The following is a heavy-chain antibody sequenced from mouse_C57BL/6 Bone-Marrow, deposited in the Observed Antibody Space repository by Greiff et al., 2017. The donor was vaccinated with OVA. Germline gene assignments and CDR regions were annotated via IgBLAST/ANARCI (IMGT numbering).Heavy chain of an antibody. CDR3: AHYGSRLYLHY. D-gene: IGHD1-1*01. J-gene: IGHJ2*02. V-gene: IGHV1-80*01. CDR1: GYAFSNYW. CDR2: IYPGDGDI. Sequence: VQLQQSGAELVKPGASVKISCKASGYAFSNYWMNWVKQRPGKGLEWIGQIYPGDGDINYNQKFKGRATLTVDTSSSTAYMHLSSLTSEDSAVYYCAHYGSRLYLHYWGQGTSLTVSS.